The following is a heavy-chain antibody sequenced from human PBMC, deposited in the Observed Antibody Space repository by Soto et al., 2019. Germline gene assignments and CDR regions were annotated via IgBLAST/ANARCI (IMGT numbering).Heavy chain of an antibody. D-gene: IGHD6-19*01. CDR3: ARDGRGFKAGTTAYYGMDV. V-gene: IGHV1-2*04. J-gene: IGHJ6*02. Sequence: QVQLVQSGAEVKKPGASVKVSCKASGYTFTGYYMHWVRQAPGQGLEWMGWINPNSGGTNYAQKFQGWVTMTRDTSISTAYMELSRLRSDDTAVYYCARDGRGFKAGTTAYYGMDVWGQGTTVTVSS. CDR2: INPNSGGT. CDR1: GYTFTGYY.